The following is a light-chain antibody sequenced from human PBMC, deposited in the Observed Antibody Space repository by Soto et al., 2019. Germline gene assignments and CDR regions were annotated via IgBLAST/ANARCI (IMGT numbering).Light chain of an antibody. J-gene: IGKJ4*01. CDR3: QQYYSYPLT. CDR2: AAS. CDR1: QSISNS. V-gene: IGKV1-5*01. Sequence: IHMTHAPATLSASVLYRVTITCLASQSISNSLAWYQQKPGKAPKLLIYAASTLQSGVPSRFSGSGSGTDFTLTISCLQSEDFATYYCQQYYSYPLTFGGGTKVDIK.